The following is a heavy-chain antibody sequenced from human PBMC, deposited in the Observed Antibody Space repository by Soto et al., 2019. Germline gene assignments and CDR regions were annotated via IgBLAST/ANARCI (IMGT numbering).Heavy chain of an antibody. Sequence: GGSLRLSCAASGFTFSSYAMSWVRQAPGKGLEWVSAISGSGGSTYYADSVKGRFTISRDNSKNTLYLQMNSLRAEDTAVYYCAKDMILLMVRDYFDYWGQGTLVTVSS. V-gene: IGHV3-23*01. CDR3: AKDMILLMVRDYFDY. CDR1: GFTFSSYA. J-gene: IGHJ4*02. D-gene: IGHD3-10*01. CDR2: ISGSGGST.